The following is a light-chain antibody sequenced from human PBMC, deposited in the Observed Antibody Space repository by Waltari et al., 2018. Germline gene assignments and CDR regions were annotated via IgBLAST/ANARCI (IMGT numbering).Light chain of an antibody. Sequence: QSVLNQPPSASGTPGQRVTISCSGSSSNIGSHYVYWYQQLPGTAPKLLIYRNNARPSGVPDRCSGSKSGTSASLAISGLRSEDEADCYCAACDDSLSGWVFGGGTKLTVL. V-gene: IGLV1-47*01. CDR3: AACDDSLSGWV. CDR2: RNN. CDR1: SSNIGSHY. J-gene: IGLJ3*02.